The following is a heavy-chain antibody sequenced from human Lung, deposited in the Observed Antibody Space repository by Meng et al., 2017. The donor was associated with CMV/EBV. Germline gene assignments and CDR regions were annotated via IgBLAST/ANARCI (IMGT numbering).Heavy chain of an antibody. CDR1: GFTFSDYY. J-gene: IGHJ4*02. CDR3: ARERYSYYGLDY. Sequence: SLKISXAASGFTFSDYYMSWIRQAPGKGLEWVSYISSSGSTIYYADSVKGRFTVSRDNAKNSLYLQMNSLRAEDTAVYYCARERYSYYGLDYWGQGTLVTVSS. CDR2: ISSSGSTI. V-gene: IGHV3-11*04. D-gene: IGHD4-11*01.